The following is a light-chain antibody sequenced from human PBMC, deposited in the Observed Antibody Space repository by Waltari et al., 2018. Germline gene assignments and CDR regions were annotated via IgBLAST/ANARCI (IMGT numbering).Light chain of an antibody. CDR1: QNINRY. J-gene: IGKJ2*01. CDR3: QQSYRTPYT. CDR2: AAS. V-gene: IGKV1-39*01. Sequence: DIQMTQFPSSLSASVGDRVTISCRASQNINRYLNWYQQKPGKAPKLLICAASTLQSGVPSRFSGSGSGTDFTLTISSLQPEDSVSYYCQQSYRTPYTFGQGTKVEV.